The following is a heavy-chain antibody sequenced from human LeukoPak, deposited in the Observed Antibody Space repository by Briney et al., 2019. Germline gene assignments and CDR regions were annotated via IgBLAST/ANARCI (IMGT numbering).Heavy chain of an antibody. V-gene: IGHV1-46*01. CDR3: ARDRSRAVAGNLRFDY. J-gene: IGHJ4*02. Sequence: ASVKVSCKASGYTFTSYYMHWVRQAPGQGLEWMGIINPSGGSTSYAQKFQGRVTMTRDMSTSTVYMELSSLRSEDTAVYCCARDRSRAVAGNLRFDYWGQGTLVTVSS. CDR2: INPSGGST. CDR1: GYTFTSYY. D-gene: IGHD6-19*01.